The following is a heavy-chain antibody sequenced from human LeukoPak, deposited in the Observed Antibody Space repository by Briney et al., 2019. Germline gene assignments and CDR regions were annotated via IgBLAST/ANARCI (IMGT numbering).Heavy chain of an antibody. J-gene: IGHJ5*02. V-gene: IGHV3-23*01. Sequence: GGSLRLSCVASGFTFSSYAMSWVRQAPGKGLEWVSGISGSGGSTYYADSVKGRLTISRDNSKNTLYLQMNSLRAEDSAVYYCAKDSSTSWSNWFDPWGQGTLVTVSS. CDR3: AKDSSTSWSNWFDP. D-gene: IGHD2-2*01. CDR2: ISGSGGST. CDR1: GFTFSSYA.